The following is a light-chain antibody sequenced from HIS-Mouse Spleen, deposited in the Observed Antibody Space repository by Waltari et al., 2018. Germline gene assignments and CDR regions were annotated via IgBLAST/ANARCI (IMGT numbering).Light chain of an antibody. CDR3: CSYAGSSTL. CDR1: SRDVGSYNL. CDR2: EGS. Sequence: QSALTQPASVSGSPGQSITISCTGTSRDVGSYNLVSWYQQHPGKAPKLMIYEGSKRPSGVSNRFSGSKSGNTASLTISGLQVEDEADYYCCSYAGSSTLFGGGTKLTVL. J-gene: IGLJ3*02. V-gene: IGLV2-23*01.